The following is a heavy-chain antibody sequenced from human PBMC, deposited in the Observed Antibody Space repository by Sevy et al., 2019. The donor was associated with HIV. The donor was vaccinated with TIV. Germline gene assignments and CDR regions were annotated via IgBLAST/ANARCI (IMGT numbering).Heavy chain of an antibody. J-gene: IGHJ4*02. CDR1: GFTFSSYT. CDR2: ISSSSSGL. CDR3: AREGITIPFDY. V-gene: IGHV3-21*01. Sequence: GGSLRLSCAASGFTFSSYTMNWVRQAPGKGLEWVASISSSSSGLYYAASLKGRFTISRDNAKNSLFLQMNSLGAEDTAVDYCAREGITIPFDYWGQGTLVTVSS. D-gene: IGHD2-21*01.